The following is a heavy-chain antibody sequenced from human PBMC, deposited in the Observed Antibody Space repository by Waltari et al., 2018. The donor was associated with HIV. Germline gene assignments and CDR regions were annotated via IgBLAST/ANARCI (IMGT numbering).Heavy chain of an antibody. Sequence: EVQLVESGGGLVQPGGSLRLSCTASGLAFTSYWMHWVRQVPGKGLVWVSGMNSDGRRRTYADSLRGRFTISRDNAKNTLFLQMNSLRLEDTALYYCARSLHYYGSGRFDFWGQGTLVAVSS. V-gene: IGHV3-74*03. CDR1: GLAFTSYW. CDR2: MNSDGRRR. D-gene: IGHD3-10*01. CDR3: ARSLHYYGSGRFDF. J-gene: IGHJ4*02.